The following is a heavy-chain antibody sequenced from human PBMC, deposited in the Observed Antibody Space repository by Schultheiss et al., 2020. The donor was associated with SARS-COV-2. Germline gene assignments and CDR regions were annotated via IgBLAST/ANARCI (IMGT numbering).Heavy chain of an antibody. CDR3: ARDGTLGAARRGDY. J-gene: IGHJ4*02. V-gene: IGHV1-69*04. Sequence: SVKVSCKASGGTFSSYAISWVRQAPGQGLEWMGRIIPILGIANYAQKFQGRVTITADKSTSTAYMELSSLRSEDTAVYYCARDGTLGAARRGDYWGQGTLVTVSS. CDR2: IIPILGIA. CDR1: GGTFSSYA. D-gene: IGHD1-26*01.